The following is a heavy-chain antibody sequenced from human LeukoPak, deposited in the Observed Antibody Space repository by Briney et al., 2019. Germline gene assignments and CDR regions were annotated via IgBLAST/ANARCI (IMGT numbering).Heavy chain of an antibody. CDR3: ARLPNSGADLTWFDP. D-gene: IGHD3-10*01. CDR2: IYPGDSDT. CDR1: GYSYPFLW. Sequence: HGESLNISCKASGYSYPFLWIACVRQMPEKALEYMGIIYPGDSDTRYSPSFQGQVTISTDKSINTAYLQWSSLKASDTAMYYCARLPNSGADLTWFDPWGQGTLVSVSS. V-gene: IGHV5-51*01. J-gene: IGHJ5*02.